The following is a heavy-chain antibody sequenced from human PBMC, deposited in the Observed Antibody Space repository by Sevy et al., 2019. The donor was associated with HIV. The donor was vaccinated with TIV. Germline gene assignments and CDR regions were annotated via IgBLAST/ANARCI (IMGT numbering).Heavy chain of an antibody. V-gene: IGHV3-21*01. J-gene: IGHJ6*02. CDR2: ISSKNDYI. D-gene: IGHD2-2*01. CDR3: AREGDCIGIDCYDDWRLPSYYYYPMDV. Sequence: GWSLRLSCAASGFDFGTYSMNWVRQAPGKGLEWVSSISSKNDYIFYADSVKGRFTISKDNAKNSLYLQMNSLRVEDTAVYYCAREGDCIGIDCYDDWRLPSYYYYPMDVWGQGTTVTVSS. CDR1: GFDFGTYS.